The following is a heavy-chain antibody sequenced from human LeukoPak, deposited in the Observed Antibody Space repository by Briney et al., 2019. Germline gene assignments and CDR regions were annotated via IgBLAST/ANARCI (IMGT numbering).Heavy chain of an antibody. CDR2: IYETGST. CDR3: ARGDCSSTICYSPMDV. Sequence: SETLSLTCSVSGGSLSSSSYHWGWIRQPPGRGLEWIGNIYETGSTNYNPSLKSRVTISVDTSKNQFSLKVNSVTAADTAVYYCARGDCSSTICYSPMDVWGKGTTVTVSS. J-gene: IGHJ6*03. CDR1: GGSLSSSSYH. D-gene: IGHD2-2*01. V-gene: IGHV4-39*07.